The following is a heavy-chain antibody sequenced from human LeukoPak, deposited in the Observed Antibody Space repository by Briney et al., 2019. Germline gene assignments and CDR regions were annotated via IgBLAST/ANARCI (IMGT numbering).Heavy chain of an antibody. D-gene: IGHD3-16*01. Sequence: PGGSLRLSCRASVFAFRNAWMNWVRQAPGKGQEWVGRIKTKTHGGTTDYAAPVKGRFTISRDDSENIFYLQMNSLKTEDTAIYYCTTDPFDYGDYYYDIDVWGQGTAVTVSS. J-gene: IGHJ6*02. CDR1: VFAFRNAW. CDR2: IKTKTHGGTT. V-gene: IGHV3-15*01. CDR3: TTDPFDYGDYYYDIDV.